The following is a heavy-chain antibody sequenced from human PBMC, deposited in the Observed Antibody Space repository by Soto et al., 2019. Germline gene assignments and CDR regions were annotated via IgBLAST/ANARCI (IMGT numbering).Heavy chain of an antibody. D-gene: IGHD6-19*01. V-gene: IGHV3-33*01. J-gene: IGHJ6*02. CDR1: GFTFWHYG. CDR3: ERDRNGGWFQMGV. Sequence: QVQLVESGGGVVQPGRSLRLSCVGSGFTFWHYGMHWVRQAPGKGLEWVAVIWSDGNKESYADSVKGRFAISRDNSKDTLYLEMNSLRGEDTAVYFCERDRNGGWFQMGVWGQGTTVSVSS. CDR2: IWSDGNKE.